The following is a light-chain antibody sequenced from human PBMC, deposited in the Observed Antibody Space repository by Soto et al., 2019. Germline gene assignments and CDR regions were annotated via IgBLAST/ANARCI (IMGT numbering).Light chain of an antibody. Sequence: QSALTQPASVSGSPGHSITISCTGTSSDVGSYKYVSWYQQHPGQAPKLMIYDVSNRPSGVSDRFSGSKSGNTASLTISGLQAEEEADYYCNSSTGTSAIVFGTGTKVTVL. CDR3: NSSTGTSAIV. V-gene: IGLV2-14*01. CDR2: DVS. CDR1: SSDVGSYKY. J-gene: IGLJ1*01.